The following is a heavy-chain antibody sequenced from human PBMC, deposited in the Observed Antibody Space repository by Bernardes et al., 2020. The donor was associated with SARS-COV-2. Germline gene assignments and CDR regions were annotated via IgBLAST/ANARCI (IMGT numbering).Heavy chain of an antibody. CDR2: ISYDGSNK. D-gene: IGHD3-10*01. CDR1: GFTFSSYG. Sequence: GGSLRLSCAASGFTFSSYGMHWVRQAPGKGLEWLAVISYDGSNKYYADSVKGRFTISRDNSKNTLYLQMNSRRAEDTAVYYCAKVRENYYYGMDVWGQGTTVTVS. CDR3: AKVRENYYYGMDV. J-gene: IGHJ6*02. V-gene: IGHV3-30*18.